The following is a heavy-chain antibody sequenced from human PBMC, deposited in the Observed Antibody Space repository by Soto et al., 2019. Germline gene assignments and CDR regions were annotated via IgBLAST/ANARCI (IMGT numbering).Heavy chain of an antibody. D-gene: IGHD3-16*01. Sequence: QIQLVQSGAEVKKPGASVNVSCKASGYTFSTYGINWVRQAPGQGLEWMGWISAYNGDTDYAQNFQGRVTMTTDTSTSTAYMELRSLRSDDTAVYYCARQVLRITRAAHKCCDPWGQGTLVTVSS. V-gene: IGHV1-18*01. CDR2: ISAYNGDT. J-gene: IGHJ5*02. CDR3: ARQVLRITRAAHKCCDP. CDR1: GYTFSTYG.